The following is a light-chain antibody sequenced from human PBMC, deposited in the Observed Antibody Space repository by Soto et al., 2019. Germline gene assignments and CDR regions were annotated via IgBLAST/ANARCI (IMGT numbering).Light chain of an antibody. CDR3: QQYYSTPLA. CDR1: QSVLYSSNNKNY. CDR2: WAS. J-gene: IGKJ4*01. Sequence: DIVMTQSPDSLAVSLGERATINCKSSQSVLYSSNNKNYLAWYQQKPVQPPKLLICWASTRESGVPDRFSGSGSGTDFTLTISSLQAEDVAVYYCQQYYSTPLAFGGGTKVEIK. V-gene: IGKV4-1*01.